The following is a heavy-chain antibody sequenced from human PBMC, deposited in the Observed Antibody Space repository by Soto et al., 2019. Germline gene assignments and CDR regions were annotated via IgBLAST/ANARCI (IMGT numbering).Heavy chain of an antibody. D-gene: IGHD6-19*01. Sequence: GGSLSLACAASGFTFSSYAMHWVRQAPGKGLEWVAVISYDGSNKYYADSVKGRFTISRDNSKNTLYLQMNSLRAEDTAVYYCARDSGWLVQNYYYYGMDVWGQGTTVTVSS. CDR3: ARDSGWLVQNYYYYGMDV. CDR2: ISYDGSNK. CDR1: GFTFSSYA. J-gene: IGHJ6*02. V-gene: IGHV3-30-3*01.